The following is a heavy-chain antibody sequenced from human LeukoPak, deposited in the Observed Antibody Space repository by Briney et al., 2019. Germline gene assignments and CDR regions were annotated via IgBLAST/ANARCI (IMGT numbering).Heavy chain of an antibody. V-gene: IGHV4-59*08. CDR3: ARWAYYYGSGSHFDY. J-gene: IGHJ4*02. CDR1: GGSISSYY. D-gene: IGHD3-10*01. CDR2: IYYSGST. Sequence: PSETLSLTCTVSGGSISSYYWSWIRQPPGKGLEWIGYIYYSGSTNYNPSLKSRVTISVDTSKNQFSLKLSSVTAADTAVYYCARWAYYYGSGSHFDYWGQGTLVTVSS.